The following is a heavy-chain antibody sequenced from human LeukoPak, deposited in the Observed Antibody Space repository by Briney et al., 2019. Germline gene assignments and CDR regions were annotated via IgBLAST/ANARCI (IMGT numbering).Heavy chain of an antibody. CDR1: GLTFSNAW. J-gene: IGHJ4*02. CDR2: ISGSGGST. CDR3: ARSQLTLYYFDY. Sequence: PGGSLRLSCAASGLTFSNAWMSWVRQAPGKGLEWVSAISGSGGSTYYADSVKGRFTISRDNSKNTLYLQMNSLRAEDTAVYYCARSQLTLYYFDYWGQGTLVTVSS. D-gene: IGHD3-9*01. V-gene: IGHV3-23*01.